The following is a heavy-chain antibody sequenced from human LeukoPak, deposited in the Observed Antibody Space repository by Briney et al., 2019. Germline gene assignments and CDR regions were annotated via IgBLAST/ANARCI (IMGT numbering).Heavy chain of an antibody. CDR3: ARVDGSCSGGSCPSGNWFDP. CDR2: IYTSGST. V-gene: IGHV4-4*07. CDR1: GGSISSYY. Sequence: KSSETLSLTCTVSGGSISSYYWSWIRQPAGKGLEWIGRIYTSGSTNYNPSLKSRVTMSVDTSKNQFSLKLNSVTAADTAVYYCARVDGSCSGGSCPSGNWFDPWGQGTLVTVSS. J-gene: IGHJ5*02. D-gene: IGHD2-15*01.